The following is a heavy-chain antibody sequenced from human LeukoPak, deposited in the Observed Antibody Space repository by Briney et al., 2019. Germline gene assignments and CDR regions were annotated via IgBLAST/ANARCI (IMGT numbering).Heavy chain of an antibody. D-gene: IGHD2-15*01. CDR3: ARDRAIMVARVYGMDV. CDR2: ISAYNGNT. V-gene: IGHV1-18*01. Sequence: ASVKVSCKASGYTFTSYGISWVRQAPGQGLEWMGWISAYNGNTNYAQKLQGRVTMTTDTSTSTAYMELRSLRSDDTAVYYCARDRAIMVARVYGMDVWGQGTTVTVSS. CDR1: GYTFTSYG. J-gene: IGHJ6*02.